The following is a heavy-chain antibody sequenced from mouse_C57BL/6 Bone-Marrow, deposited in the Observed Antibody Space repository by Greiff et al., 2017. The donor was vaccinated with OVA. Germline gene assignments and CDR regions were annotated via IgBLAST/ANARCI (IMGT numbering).Heavy chain of an antibody. CDR2: ISSGGSYT. CDR1: GFTFSSYG. V-gene: IGHV5-6*01. D-gene: IGHD1-1*01. J-gene: IGHJ2*01. CDR3: ARLRGFDY. Sequence: EVQLVESGGDLVKPGGSLKLSCAASGFTFSSYGMSWVRQTPDKRLEWVATISSGGSYTYYPDSVKGRFTISRDNAKNTLYLQMSSLKSEDTAMYYCARLRGFDYWGQGTTLTVSS.